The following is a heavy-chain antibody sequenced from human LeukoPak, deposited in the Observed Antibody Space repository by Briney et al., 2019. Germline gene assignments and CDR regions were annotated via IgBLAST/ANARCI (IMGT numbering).Heavy chain of an antibody. Sequence: GGSLRLSCAASGFTFSSYAMSWVRQAPGKGLEWVSAISGSGGSTYYADSVKGRFTFSRDNSKNTLYLQMNSLRAEDTAVYYCAKNPALRADMLFGGMDVWGQGTTVTVSS. J-gene: IGHJ6*02. V-gene: IGHV3-23*01. CDR1: GFTFSSYA. D-gene: IGHD3-10*01. CDR3: AKNPALRADMLFGGMDV. CDR2: ISGSGGST.